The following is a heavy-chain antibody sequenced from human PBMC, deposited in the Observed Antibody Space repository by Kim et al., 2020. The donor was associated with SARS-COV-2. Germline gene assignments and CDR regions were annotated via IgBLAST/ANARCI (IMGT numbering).Heavy chain of an antibody. Sequence: GGSLRLSCAAAGFTFSSYAMNWVRQAPGKGLEWVATIGSGGVNTFYADSVKGRFTISRDTSKNTLYLQMNSLRAEDTALDYCARTNNLDSWGQGTLVTV. CDR3: ARTNNLDS. J-gene: IGHJ4*02. CDR1: GFTFSSYA. D-gene: IGHD1-7*01. CDR2: IGSGGVNT. V-gene: IGHV3-23*01.